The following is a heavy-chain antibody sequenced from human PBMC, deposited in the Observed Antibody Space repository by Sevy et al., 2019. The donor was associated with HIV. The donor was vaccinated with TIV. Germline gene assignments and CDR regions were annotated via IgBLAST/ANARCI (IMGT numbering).Heavy chain of an antibody. V-gene: IGHV3-9*01. D-gene: IGHD6-19*01. Sequence: GGSLRLSCAASGFTFDDYAMHWVRQAPGKGLEWVSGISWNSGSIGYADSVKGRFTISRDNAKNSLYLQMNSLRAEDTALYYCANDRRSGWRRTLTYYFDYWGQGTLVTVSS. CDR1: GFTFDDYA. CDR2: ISWNSGSI. J-gene: IGHJ4*02. CDR3: ANDRRSGWRRTLTYYFDY.